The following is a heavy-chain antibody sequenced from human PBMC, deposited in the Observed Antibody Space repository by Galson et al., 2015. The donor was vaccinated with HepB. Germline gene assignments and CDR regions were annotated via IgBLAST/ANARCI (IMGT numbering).Heavy chain of an antibody. CDR3: ARARGPPYSSGWYGVDY. V-gene: IGHV1-3*01. CDR2: INAGNGNT. CDR1: GYTLTELS. D-gene: IGHD6-19*01. Sequence: SVKVSCKVSGYTLTELSMHWVRQAPGQRLEWMGWINAGNGNTKYSQKFQGRVTITRDTSASTAYMELSSLRSEDTAVYYCARARGPPYSSGWYGVDYWGQGTLVTVSS. J-gene: IGHJ4*02.